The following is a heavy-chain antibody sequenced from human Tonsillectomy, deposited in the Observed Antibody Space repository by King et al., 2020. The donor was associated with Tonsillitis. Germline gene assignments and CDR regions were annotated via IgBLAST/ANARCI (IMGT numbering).Heavy chain of an antibody. D-gene: IGHD3-16*01. J-gene: IGHJ4*02. Sequence: QLQESGPGLVQPSQTLSLTCTVSGGSISSGDYYWGWIRQPPGKGLECIGYTNYRGNTYYNPSLKSRVTISADTSKSQFSLNLSSVTAADTAVYCCARRGGGRLCRLFDYWGQGTLVTVSS. CDR2: TNYRGNT. V-gene: IGHV4-30-4*01. CDR1: GGSISSGDYY. CDR3: ARRGGGRLCRLFDY.